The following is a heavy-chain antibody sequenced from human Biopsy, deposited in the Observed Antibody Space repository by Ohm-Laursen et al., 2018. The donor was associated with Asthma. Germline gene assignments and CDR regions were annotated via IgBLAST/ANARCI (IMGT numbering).Heavy chain of an antibody. CDR2: IYFSGST. D-gene: IGHD4-23*01. CDR1: GGSISSYY. Sequence: PPGTLSLTCTVSGGSISSYYWSWIRQPPGKGLEWIGYIYFSGSTNYNPSLKSRVTMSVDTSKNQFSLNLRSVTAADTAVYYCARAYGGSFFSGAFDIWGQGTMVTVSS. CDR3: ARAYGGSFFSGAFDI. V-gene: IGHV4-59*01. J-gene: IGHJ3*02.